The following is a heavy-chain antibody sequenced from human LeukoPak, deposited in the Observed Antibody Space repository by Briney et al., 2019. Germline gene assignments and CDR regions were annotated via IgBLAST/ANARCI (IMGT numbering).Heavy chain of an antibody. CDR3: ARADCSGGSCYLIDY. D-gene: IGHD2-15*01. V-gene: IGHV1-18*01. CDR2: ISAYNGNK. CDR1: GYTFTSYG. J-gene: IGHJ4*02. Sequence: ASVKVSCKASGYTFTSYGISWVRQAPGQGLEWMGWISAYNGNKNYAQKLQGRVTMTTDTSTSTAYMELRSLRSDDTAVYYCARADCSGGSCYLIDYWGQGTLVTVSS.